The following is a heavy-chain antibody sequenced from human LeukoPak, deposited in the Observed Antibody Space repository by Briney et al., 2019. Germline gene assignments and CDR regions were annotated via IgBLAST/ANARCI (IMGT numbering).Heavy chain of an antibody. J-gene: IGHJ4*02. D-gene: IGHD5-12*01. CDR1: GFTFSSYA. V-gene: IGHV3-23*01. Sequence: GGSLRLSCAASGFTFSSYAMSWVRQAPGKGLEWVSAISGSGGSTYYADSVKGRFTISRDNSKNMLYLQMNSLRAEDTAVYYCASGGVYSGYDSGYWGQGTLVTVSS. CDR2: ISGSGGST. CDR3: ASGGVYSGYDSGY.